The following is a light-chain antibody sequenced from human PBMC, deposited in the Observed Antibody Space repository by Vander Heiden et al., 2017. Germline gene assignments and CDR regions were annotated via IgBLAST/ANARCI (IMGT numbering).Light chain of an antibody. CDR1: SSDIGGYKY. CDR3: CAYTTSSTLV. Sequence: QSALPQPASVSGSPGQSINISCTVTSSDIGGYKYVSWYQQHPGNAPKVIIFDVSNRPSGISNRFSGSKSGNTASLTISGLQAEDEADYYCCAYTTSSTLVFGTGTKVTVL. V-gene: IGLV2-14*03. J-gene: IGLJ1*01. CDR2: DVS.